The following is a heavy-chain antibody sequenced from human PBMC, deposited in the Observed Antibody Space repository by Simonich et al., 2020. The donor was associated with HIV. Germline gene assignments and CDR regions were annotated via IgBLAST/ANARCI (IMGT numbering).Heavy chain of an antibody. CDR2: IKQDGREK. D-gene: IGHD5-18*01. J-gene: IGHJ4*02. CDR1: GFMFSRYW. Sequence: EVQVVESGGGLVQPGGSLRLSCEASGFMFSRYWMSWVRQAPGKGLGWVANIKQDGREKYYVDSVKGRFTISRDNAKNSLYLQMNSLRAEDTAVYYCASAVYFDFWGQGTLVAVSS. V-gene: IGHV3-7*01. CDR3: ASAVYFDF.